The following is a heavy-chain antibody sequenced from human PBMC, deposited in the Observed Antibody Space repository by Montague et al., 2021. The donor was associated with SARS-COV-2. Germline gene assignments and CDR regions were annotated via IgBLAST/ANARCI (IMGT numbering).Heavy chain of an antibody. V-gene: IGHV4-39*01. D-gene: IGHD3-9*01. CDR1: GGSISSSSYY. CDR2: IYCSGST. J-gene: IGHJ5*02. Sequence: SETLSLTCTVSGGSISSSSYYWGWIRQPPGKGLEWIGSIYCSGSTYYNPSLKSRVTISVDTSKNQFSLKLSSVTAADTAVYYCARRSYDILTGYSIPNWFDPWGQGTLVTVSS. CDR3: ARRSYDILTGYSIPNWFDP.